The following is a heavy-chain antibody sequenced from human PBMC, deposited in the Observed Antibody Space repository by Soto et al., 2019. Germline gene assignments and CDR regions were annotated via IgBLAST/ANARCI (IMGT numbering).Heavy chain of an antibody. Sequence: GGSLRLSCAASGFTFDDYTMHWVRQAPGKGLKWVFLISWDGGSTYYADSVKGRFTISRDNSKNSLYLQMNSLRTEDTALYYCAMQFWAGKYYDFWSGYFGGMDVWGQGTTVTVSS. CDR1: GFTFDDYT. J-gene: IGHJ6*02. D-gene: IGHD3-3*01. CDR3: AMQFWAGKYYDFWSGYFGGMDV. V-gene: IGHV3-43*01. CDR2: ISWDGGST.